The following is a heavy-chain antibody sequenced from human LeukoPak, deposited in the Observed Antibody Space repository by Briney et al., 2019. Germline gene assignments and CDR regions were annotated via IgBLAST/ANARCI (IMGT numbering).Heavy chain of an antibody. Sequence: SETLSLTCAVYGGSFSGYYWSWIRQPPGKGLEWIGEINHSGSTNYNPSLKSRVTISVDTSKNQFSLKLSSVTAADTAVYYCARGRPGYSSSWYTTFGGSAFDIWGQGTMVTVSS. CDR2: INHSGST. CDR1: GGSFSGYY. J-gene: IGHJ3*02. CDR3: ARGRPGYSSSWYTTFGGSAFDI. D-gene: IGHD6-13*01. V-gene: IGHV4-34*01.